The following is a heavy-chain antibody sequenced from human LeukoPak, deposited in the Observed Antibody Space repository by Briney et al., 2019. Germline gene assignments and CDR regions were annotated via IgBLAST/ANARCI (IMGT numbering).Heavy chain of an antibody. CDR2: INHSGST. V-gene: IGHV4-34*01. CDR3: ASSAPRGYSYGFPHY. D-gene: IGHD5-18*01. Sequence: SETLSLTCAVYGGSFSGYYWSWIRQPPGKGLEWIGEINHSGSTNYNPSLKSRVTISVDTSKNQFSLKLSSVTAADTAVYYCASSAPRGYSYGFPHYWGQGTLVTVSS. J-gene: IGHJ4*02. CDR1: GGSFSGYY.